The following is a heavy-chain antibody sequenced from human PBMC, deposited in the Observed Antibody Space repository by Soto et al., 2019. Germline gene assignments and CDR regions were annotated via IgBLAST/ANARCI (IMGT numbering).Heavy chain of an antibody. J-gene: IGHJ4*02. Sequence: ASVKVSCKASGGTFSSYAISWVRQAPGQGLEWIGGIIPIFGTANYAQKFQGRVTITADESTSTAYMELSSLRSEDTAVYYCARDGKVTTFHSPTHYYYFDYWGQGTLVTVSS. CDR1: GGTFSSYA. CDR3: ARDGKVTTFHSPTHYYYFDY. D-gene: IGHD4-4*01. V-gene: IGHV1-69*13. CDR2: IIPIFGTA.